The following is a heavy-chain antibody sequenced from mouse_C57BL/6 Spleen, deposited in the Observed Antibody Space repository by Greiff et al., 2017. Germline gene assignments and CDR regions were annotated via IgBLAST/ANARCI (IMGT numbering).Heavy chain of an antibody. D-gene: IGHD1-1*01. CDR1: GYTFTSYW. V-gene: IGHV1-64*01. CDR2: IHPNSGST. J-gene: IGHJ4*01. Sequence: VQLQQPGAELVKPGASVKLSCKASGYTFTSYWMHWVKQRPGQGLEWIGMIHPNSGSTNYNEKFKSKATLTVDKSSSTAYMQLSSLTSEDSAVYYCARDFTTVVADYAMDYWGQGTSVTVSS. CDR3: ARDFTTVVADYAMDY.